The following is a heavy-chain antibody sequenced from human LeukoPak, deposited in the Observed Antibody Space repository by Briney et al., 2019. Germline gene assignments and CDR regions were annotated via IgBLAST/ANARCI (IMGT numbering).Heavy chain of an antibody. D-gene: IGHD5-12*01. CDR3: ARVYSGYDYRNFDY. CDR1: GGSISSYY. CDR2: IYYSGST. V-gene: IGHV4-59*01. Sequence: SETLSLTCTVSGGSISSYYWSWIRQPPGKGLGWIGYIYYSGSTNYNPSLKSRVTISVDTSKNQFSLKLSSVTAADTAVYYCARVYSGYDYRNFDYWGQGTLVTVSS. J-gene: IGHJ4*02.